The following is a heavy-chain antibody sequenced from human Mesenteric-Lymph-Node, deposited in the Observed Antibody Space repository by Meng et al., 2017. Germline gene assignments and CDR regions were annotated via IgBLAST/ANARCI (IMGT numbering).Heavy chain of an antibody. J-gene: IGHJ4*02. V-gene: IGHV3-7*01. CDR2: IKNDGSEK. CDR1: RFIFSNYW. Sequence: GESLKISCAASRFIFSNYWMSWVRQAPGKGLEWVANIKNDGSEKFYVESVKGRFIISRDNAENSLYLQMSSLRPEDTAVYYCAREGGYAALELDYWGQGTLVTVSS. D-gene: IGHD5-18*01. CDR3: AREGGYAALELDY.